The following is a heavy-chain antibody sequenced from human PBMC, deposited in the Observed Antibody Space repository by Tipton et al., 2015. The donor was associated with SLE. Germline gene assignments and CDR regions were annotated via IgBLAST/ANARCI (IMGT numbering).Heavy chain of an antibody. D-gene: IGHD3-22*01. V-gene: IGHV4-39*07. CDR1: GASISSNIYY. Sequence: TLSLTCTVSGASISSNIYYWGWIRQPPGKGLEWIGSISYSGSTSYNPSLKRRVTIALDTSKNQFSLRLSSVTAADTAVYYCVSYDRSGYQFDYWGQGTLVTVSS. CDR3: VSYDRSGYQFDY. CDR2: ISYSGST. J-gene: IGHJ4*02.